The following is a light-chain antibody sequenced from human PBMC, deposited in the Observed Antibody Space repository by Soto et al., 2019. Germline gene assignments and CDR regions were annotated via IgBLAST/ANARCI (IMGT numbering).Light chain of an antibody. J-gene: IGKJ1*01. CDR1: QSISSW. Sequence: DIQMTQSPSTLAASVGDIVTITCRASQSISSWLAWDQQKPGKAPKLLIYKASSLESGVPSRFSGSGSGTEVTLTISSPQPDDFATYYCQQYKSYSRTFGQGTKVEIK. CDR3: QQYKSYSRT. CDR2: KAS. V-gene: IGKV1-5*03.